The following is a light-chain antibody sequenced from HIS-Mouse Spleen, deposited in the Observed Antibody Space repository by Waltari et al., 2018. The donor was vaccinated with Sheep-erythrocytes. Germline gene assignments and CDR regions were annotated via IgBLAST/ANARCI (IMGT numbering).Light chain of an antibody. CDR3: LQDYNYPYT. CDR2: AAS. Sequence: AIQMTQSPSSLSASVGDRVNITCRASQGIRNDLGWYQQKPGKAPKLLIYAASSLQSGVPSRFSGSASGTDFTLTISSLQPEDFATYYCLQDYNYPYTFGQGTKLEIK. J-gene: IGKJ2*01. V-gene: IGKV1-6*01. CDR1: QGIRND.